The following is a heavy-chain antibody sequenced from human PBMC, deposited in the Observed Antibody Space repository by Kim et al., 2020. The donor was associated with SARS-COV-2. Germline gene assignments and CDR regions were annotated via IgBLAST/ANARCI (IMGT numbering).Heavy chain of an antibody. J-gene: IGHJ4*02. Sequence: ASVKVSCKASGYTFTGYYMHWVRQAPGQGLEWMGRNNPNSGTSNYAQKFQGRVTMTRDTSISTAYMELSRLRSDDTAVYYCAREGKRSSGWYYFDYWGQRTLVTVS. CDR1: GYTFTGYY. CDR2: NNPNSGTS. D-gene: IGHD6-19*01. CDR3: AREGKRSSGWYYFDY. V-gene: IGHV1-2*06.